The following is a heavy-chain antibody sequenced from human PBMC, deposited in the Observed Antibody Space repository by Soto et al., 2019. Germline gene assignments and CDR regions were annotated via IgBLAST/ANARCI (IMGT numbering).Heavy chain of an antibody. V-gene: IGHV3-66*01. J-gene: IGHJ3*02. CDR1: GFTVSSNY. CDR2: IYSGGST. CDR3: ARLWFGELLYLDAFDI. D-gene: IGHD3-10*01. Sequence: GGSLRLSCAASGFTVSSNYMSWVRQAPGKGLEWVSVIYSGGSTYYTDSVKGRFTISRDNSKNTLYLQMNSLRAEDTAVYYCARLWFGELLYLDAFDIWGQGTMVTVSS.